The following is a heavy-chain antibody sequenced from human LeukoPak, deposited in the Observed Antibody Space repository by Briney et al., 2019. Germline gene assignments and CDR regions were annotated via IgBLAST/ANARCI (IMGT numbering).Heavy chain of an antibody. D-gene: IGHD2-15*01. CDR1: GYTFTSCA. Sequence: ASVKVSCKASGYTFTSCAINWVRQAPGQGLEWMGWIHTETGNPTYAQGFTGRFVFSLDTSVSTAYLQISDLKAEDTAVYYCARDRYCRGGNCYSWGQGTLVTVSS. CDR3: ARDRYCRGGNCYS. J-gene: IGHJ5*02. V-gene: IGHV7-4-1*02. CDR2: IHTETGNP.